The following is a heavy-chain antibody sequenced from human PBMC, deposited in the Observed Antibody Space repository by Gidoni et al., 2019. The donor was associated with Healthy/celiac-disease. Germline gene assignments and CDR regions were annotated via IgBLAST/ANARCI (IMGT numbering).Heavy chain of an antibody. V-gene: IGHV1-24*01. D-gene: IGHD1-26*01. CDR2: FDPEDGET. CDR1: GYTLTEVS. Sequence: QVQLVQSGAEVKKPGASVKVSCKVSGYTLTEVSMHWVRQAPGKGLEWMGGFDPEDGETIYAQKCQGRVTMTEDTSTDTAYRELSSLRSEDTAVYYCATGPPIVGATGRGSVYYYYGMDVWGQGTTVTVSS. J-gene: IGHJ6*02. CDR3: ATGPPIVGATGRGSVYYYYGMDV.